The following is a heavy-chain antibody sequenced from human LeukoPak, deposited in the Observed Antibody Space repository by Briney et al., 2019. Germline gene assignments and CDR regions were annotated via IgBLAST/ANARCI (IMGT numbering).Heavy chain of an antibody. V-gene: IGHV4-31*11. Sequence: PSQTLSLTCAVSGGSISSSTYCWSCIRQPPGKGLESSVYIFYSAITYYHPSSKSRVTISLDQSKNQFSLELSAVTAADTAVYYGARDRSESCGRGFDCWGQGILVTGS. J-gene: IGHJ4*02. D-gene: IGHD2-21*01. CDR3: ARDRSESCGRGFDC. CDR2: IFYSAIT. CDR1: GGSISSSTYC.